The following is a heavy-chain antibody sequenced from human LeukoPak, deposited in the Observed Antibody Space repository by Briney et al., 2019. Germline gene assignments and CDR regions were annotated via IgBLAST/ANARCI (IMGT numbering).Heavy chain of an antibody. Sequence: GGSLRLSCAASGFTFSNAWMSWVRQAPGKGLEWVGRIKSKTDGGTTDYAAPVKGRFTISRDDSKNTLYLQMNSLKIEDTAVYYCATSGEHWDVFDYWGQGALVTISS. J-gene: IGHJ4*02. CDR2: IKSKTDGGTT. CDR1: GFTFSNAW. CDR3: ATSGEHWDVFDY. D-gene: IGHD1-1*01. V-gene: IGHV3-15*01.